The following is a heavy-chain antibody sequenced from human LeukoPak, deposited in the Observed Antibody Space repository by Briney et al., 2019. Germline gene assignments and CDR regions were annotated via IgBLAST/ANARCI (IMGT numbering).Heavy chain of an antibody. J-gene: IGHJ4*02. D-gene: IGHD4-11*01. V-gene: IGHV3-21*01. CDR3: ARELPLTTVTTGIDY. Sequence: GGSLRLSCAASGFTFSSYSMNWVRQAPGKGLEWVSSISSSSSYIYYADSVKGRFTISRDNSKNTLYLQMNSLRAEDTAVYYCARELPLTTVTTGIDYWGQGTLVTVSS. CDR1: GFTFSSYS. CDR2: ISSSSSYI.